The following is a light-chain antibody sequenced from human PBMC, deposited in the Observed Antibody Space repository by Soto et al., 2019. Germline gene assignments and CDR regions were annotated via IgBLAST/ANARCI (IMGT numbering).Light chain of an antibody. J-gene: IGKJ1*01. Sequence: EIVLAHSPATLPVSPVERATLSCRASQSVSRKLAWYQQTRGQAPRLLIYGASTRATGVPARFSGSGSGTEFTLTISNLQSEDFAVYHCQQYDKWPRTFGQGTKVDIK. CDR3: QQYDKWPRT. V-gene: IGKV3-15*01. CDR2: GAS. CDR1: QSVSRK.